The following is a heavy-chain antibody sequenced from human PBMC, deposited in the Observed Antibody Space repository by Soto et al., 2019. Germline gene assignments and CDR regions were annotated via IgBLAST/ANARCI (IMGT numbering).Heavy chain of an antibody. Sequence: GESLKISCKGSGYSFSTYWIAWVRQMPGKGLEWMGIIYPGDPDTRYSLSLQGQVTISADKSISTAYLQWSSLKASDTAIYYCARRPPEGGTMDVWGQGTTVTVSS. CDR1: GYSFSTYW. D-gene: IGHD3-16*01. V-gene: IGHV5-51*01. J-gene: IGHJ6*02. CDR2: IYPGDPDT. CDR3: ARRPPEGGTMDV.